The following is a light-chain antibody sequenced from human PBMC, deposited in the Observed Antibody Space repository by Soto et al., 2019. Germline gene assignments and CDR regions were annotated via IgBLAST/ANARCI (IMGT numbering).Light chain of an antibody. J-gene: IGKJ5*01. CDR2: AAS. CDR3: QQYYSYPLIT. Sequence: IRMTLSTSSLSASTGDRVTITCRASQGISSYLAWYQQKPGKAPKLLVYAASTLQSGVPSRFSGSGSGTDFTLTISCLQSEDFATYYCQQYYSYPLITFGQGTRLEIK. V-gene: IGKV1-8*01. CDR1: QGISSY.